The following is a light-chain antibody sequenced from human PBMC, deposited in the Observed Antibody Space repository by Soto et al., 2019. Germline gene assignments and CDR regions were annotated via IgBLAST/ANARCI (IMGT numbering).Light chain of an antibody. CDR3: QQFYSYSST. CDR2: KAS. Sequence: DIQMTQSPSTLSASIGDRVTITCRASQSISNWLAWYQQKPGKAPNLLIYKASSLESGVPSRFSGSGSGTEFTLTISSLQPDDFATYYCQQFYSYSSTFGQGTKVEIK. CDR1: QSISNW. V-gene: IGKV1-5*03. J-gene: IGKJ1*01.